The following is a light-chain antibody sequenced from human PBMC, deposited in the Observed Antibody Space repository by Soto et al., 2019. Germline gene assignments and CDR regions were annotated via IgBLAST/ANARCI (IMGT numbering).Light chain of an antibody. CDR1: QSVSSSY. J-gene: IGKJ2*01. V-gene: IGKV3-20*01. Sequence: EIVLTQSPGTLSLSPGERATLSCRVSQSVSSSYLAGYQQKPGQAPRLLIYGASSRATGIPDRFSGSGSGTDFTLTIRRLEPEDFAVFYCHQFGGSPPYTFGQGTKLEIK. CDR2: GAS. CDR3: HQFGGSPPYT.